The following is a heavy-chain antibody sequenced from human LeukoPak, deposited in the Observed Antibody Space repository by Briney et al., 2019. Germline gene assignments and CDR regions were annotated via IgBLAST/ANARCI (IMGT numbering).Heavy chain of an antibody. CDR3: ARGGGGPGY. J-gene: IGHJ4*02. V-gene: IGHV3-74*01. D-gene: IGHD3-16*01. CDR2: LKGDGSST. CDR1: GFTFSSFW. Sequence: GGSLRLSCAASGFTFSSFWMHWVRQAPGKGLEWVSSLKGDGSSTNYADSVKGRFTMSRDNAKNTLYLQMNSLRAEDTAVYYCARGGGGPGYWGQGTLVTVSS.